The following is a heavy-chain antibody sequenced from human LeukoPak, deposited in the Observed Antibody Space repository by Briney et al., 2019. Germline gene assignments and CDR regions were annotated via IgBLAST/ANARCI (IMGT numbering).Heavy chain of an antibody. CDR1: GGSISSSSYY. V-gene: IGHV4-61*05. J-gene: IGHJ4*02. CDR2: IYYSEST. CDR3: ARSGYSYVSGSYPDY. Sequence: PSETLSLTCTVSGGSISSSSYYWGWIRQPPGKGLEWLGYIYYSESTNYNPSLKSRVTISLDTSKNQFSLKLSSVTAADTAVYYCARSGYSYVSGSYPDYWGQGTLVTVSS. D-gene: IGHD3-10*01.